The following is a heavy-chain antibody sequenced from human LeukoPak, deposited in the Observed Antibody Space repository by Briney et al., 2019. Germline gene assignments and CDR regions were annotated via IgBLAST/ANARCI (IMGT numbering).Heavy chain of an antibody. J-gene: IGHJ4*02. Sequence: GGSLRLSCAASGFTFSNAWMSWVRQAPGKGLEWVGRIKSKTDGGTTDYAAPVKGRFTISRDDSKNTLFLQMNSLKTEDTAVYYCTTEGIVVVVAATRIDYWGQGTLVTVSS. V-gene: IGHV3-15*01. CDR2: IKSKTDGGTT. D-gene: IGHD2-15*01. CDR3: TTEGIVVVVAATRIDY. CDR1: GFTFSNAW.